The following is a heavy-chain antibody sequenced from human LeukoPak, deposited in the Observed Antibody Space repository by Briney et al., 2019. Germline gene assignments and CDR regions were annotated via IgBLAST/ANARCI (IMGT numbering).Heavy chain of an antibody. J-gene: IGHJ4*02. D-gene: IGHD3-10*01. CDR1: GYTFTSYG. CDR2: ISAYNGNT. V-gene: IGHV1-18*01. CDR3: ARGSLLWFGELLLFDY. Sequence: ASVKVSCKASGYTFTSYGISWVRQAPGQGLEWIGWISAYNGNTNYAQKLQGRVTMTTDTSTSTAYMELRSLRSDDTAVYYCARGSLLWFGELLLFDYWGQGTLVTVSS.